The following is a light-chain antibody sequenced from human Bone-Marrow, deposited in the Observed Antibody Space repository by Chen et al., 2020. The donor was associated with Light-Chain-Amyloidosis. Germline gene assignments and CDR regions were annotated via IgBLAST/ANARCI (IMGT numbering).Light chain of an antibody. CDR1: SSDVGGDNH. CDR3: SSYTITNTLV. V-gene: IGLV2-14*01. CDR2: EVT. J-gene: IGLJ1*01. Sequence: QSALTQSASVSGSPGQSITISCTGTSSDVGGDNHVSWYQQHPDKAPKLMIYEVTNRPSWVPERFSGAKSDNTASLTISGLRTEDEADYFCSSYTITNTLVFGSGTRVTGL.